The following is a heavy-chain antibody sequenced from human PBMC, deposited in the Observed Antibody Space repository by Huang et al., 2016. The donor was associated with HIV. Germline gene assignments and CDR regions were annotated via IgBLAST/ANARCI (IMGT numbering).Heavy chain of an antibody. J-gene: IGHJ3*02. CDR2: IYWDDDK. CDR3: AHIPPNFWIGRYAFDI. Sequence: QITLKESGPTPVKPTQTLTLTCTFSGFSLSTSGVGVGWIRQPPGKALEWLARIYWDDDKRYSPSLKRRLTITKDTSKNQVVLTMTNMDPVDTATYYCAHIPPNFWIGRYAFDIWGQGTMVTVSS. V-gene: IGHV2-5*02. D-gene: IGHD3-3*01. CDR1: GFSLSTSGVG.